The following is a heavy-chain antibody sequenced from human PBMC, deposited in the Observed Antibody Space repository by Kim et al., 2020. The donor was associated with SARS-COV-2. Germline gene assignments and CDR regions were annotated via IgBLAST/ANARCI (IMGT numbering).Heavy chain of an antibody. V-gene: IGHV3-73*01. Sequence: GGSLRLSCAASGFTFSDSAMYWVRQASGKGLEWVGRIRSKANSYATAYDVSVKGRFIISRDDSKNTAYLQMNSLKTEDTAIYYCTRVPPYSNSWWDAFDIWGPGKKGTGPS. J-gene: IGHJ3*02. CDR3: TRVPPYSNSWWDAFDI. CDR1: GFTFSDSA. D-gene: IGHD6-13*01. CDR2: IRSKANSYAT.